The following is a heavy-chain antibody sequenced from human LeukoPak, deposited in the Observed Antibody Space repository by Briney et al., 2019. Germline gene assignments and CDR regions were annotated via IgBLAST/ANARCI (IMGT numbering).Heavy chain of an antibody. V-gene: IGHV3-7*03. CDR3: TTANYDILTGFADFDY. Sequence: GGSLRLSCAASGFTFSNYWMNWVRQAPGKGLECLANIKQDGSETYYADSVKGRFTISRDNAKNSLYLQMNSLKPEDTAVYYCTTANYDILTGFADFDYWGQGTLVTVSS. CDR2: IKQDGSET. J-gene: IGHJ4*02. CDR1: GFTFSNYW. D-gene: IGHD3-9*01.